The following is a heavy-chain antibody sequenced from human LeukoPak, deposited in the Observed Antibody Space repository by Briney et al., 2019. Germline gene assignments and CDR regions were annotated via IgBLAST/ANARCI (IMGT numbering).Heavy chain of an antibody. CDR2: ISPYNGNT. D-gene: IGHD4/OR15-4a*01. CDR3: ARGLSMDTNVEIDH. V-gene: IGHV1-18*01. CDR1: GYTFTSYG. Sequence: GASVKVSCKASGYTFTSYGISWVRQAPGQGLEWMGWISPYNGNTKYAQKLQGRLTMTTDTSASTAYMELRSLRSDDTVVYYCARGLSMDTNVEIDHWGQGTLVTVSS. J-gene: IGHJ5*02.